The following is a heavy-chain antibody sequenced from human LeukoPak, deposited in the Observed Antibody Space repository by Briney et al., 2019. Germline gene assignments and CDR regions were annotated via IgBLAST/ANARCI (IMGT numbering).Heavy chain of an antibody. V-gene: IGHV1-2*02. CDR1: GYALTAYY. Sequence: GASVYLSCKASGYALTAYYMHRVRQAPGQGLGWMGWINPNSGGTNYAQNFQGRVNMTRDTSINTAYMELSGLTSDDTAVYYCAALTSGYYYGVDVWGQGTTVTVSS. CDR2: INPNSGGT. CDR3: AALTSGYYYGVDV. D-gene: IGHD2-2*01. J-gene: IGHJ6*02.